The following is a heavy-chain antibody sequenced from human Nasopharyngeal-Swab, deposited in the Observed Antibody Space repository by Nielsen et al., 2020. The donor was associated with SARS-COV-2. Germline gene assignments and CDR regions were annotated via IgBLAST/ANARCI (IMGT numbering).Heavy chain of an antibody. CDR3: AKDTSSSWYVGWFDP. J-gene: IGHJ5*02. V-gene: IGHV3-9*01. CDR2: ISWNSGSI. Sequence: GGSLRLSCAASGFTFDDYAMHWVRQAPGKGLEWVSGISWNSGSIGYADSVKGRFTISGDNAKNSLYPQMNSLRAEDTALYYCAKDTSSSWYVGWFDPWGQGTLVTVSS. D-gene: IGHD6-13*01. CDR1: GFTFDDYA.